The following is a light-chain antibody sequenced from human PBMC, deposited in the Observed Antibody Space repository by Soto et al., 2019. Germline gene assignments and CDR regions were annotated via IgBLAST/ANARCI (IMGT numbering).Light chain of an antibody. V-gene: IGKV1-39*01. CDR2: AAS. CDR3: QQSYSTPLT. Sequence: DIQMTQSPSSLSASVGDRVTITCRASQSISSYLNWYQQKPGQAPKLLIYAASSLQSGVPSRFGGSGSGTDFTLTISSLQPEDFATYYCQQSYSTPLTFCGGTKVEIK. CDR1: QSISSY. J-gene: IGKJ4*01.